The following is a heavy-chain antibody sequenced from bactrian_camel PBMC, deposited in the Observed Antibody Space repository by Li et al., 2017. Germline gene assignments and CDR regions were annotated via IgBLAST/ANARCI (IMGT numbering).Heavy chain of an antibody. D-gene: IGHD4*01. CDR1: GLNVSSSC. J-gene: IGHJ4*01. CDR3: ATENVLSSDYALFAY. V-gene: IGHV3S1*01. CDR2: LAADGRI. Sequence: HVQLVESGGDSVQNGGSLTLVCTASGLNVSSSCMAYFRQAPGKERERVAALAADGRIFSTNSLKARFTISRNNAKNTLYLEMNSLKSEDTALYYCATENVLSSDYALFAYWGQGTQVTVS.